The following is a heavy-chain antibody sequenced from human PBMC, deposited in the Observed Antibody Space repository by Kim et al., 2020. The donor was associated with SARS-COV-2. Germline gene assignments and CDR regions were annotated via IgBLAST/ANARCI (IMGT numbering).Heavy chain of an antibody. D-gene: IGHD5-18*01. CDR2: IKQDGSEK. V-gene: IGHV3-7*01. Sequence: GGSLRLSCAASGFTFSSYWMSWVRQAPGKGLEWVANIKQDGSEKYYVDSVKGRFTISRDNAKTSLYLQMNSLRAEDTAVYYCARVPMTHYGYFGDFDYWGQGTLVTVSS. CDR1: GFTFSSYW. J-gene: IGHJ4*02. CDR3: ARVPMTHYGYFGDFDY.